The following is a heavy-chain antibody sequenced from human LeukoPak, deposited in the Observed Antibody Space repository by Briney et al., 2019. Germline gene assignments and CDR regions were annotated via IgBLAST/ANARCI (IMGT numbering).Heavy chain of an antibody. Sequence: ASVNVSCKASGYTFDRYALNWVRQAPGQGLEWMGWINTNTGNPTYAQGLTGRFLFSLDTSVSTTYLQINSLKAEDTAVYYCARVVYSSDRYWYFDLWGRGTLVTVSS. V-gene: IGHV7-4-1*02. CDR2: INTNTGNP. CDR3: ARVVYSSDRYWYFDL. D-gene: IGHD6-19*01. CDR1: GYTFDRYA. J-gene: IGHJ2*01.